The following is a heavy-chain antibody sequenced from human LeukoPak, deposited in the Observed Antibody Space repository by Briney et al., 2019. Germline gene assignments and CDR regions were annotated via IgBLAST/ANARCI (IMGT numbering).Heavy chain of an antibody. Sequence: SETLSLTCTVSGYSISSGYYWGWIRQPPGKGLEWIGSIYHGGSTYYNPSLKSRVTISVDTSKNQFSLKLSSVTAADTAVYYCARDSSWGFDYWGQGTLVTVSS. CDR1: GYSISSGYY. V-gene: IGHV4-38-2*02. CDR3: ARDSSWGFDY. CDR2: IYHGGST. J-gene: IGHJ4*02. D-gene: IGHD3-16*01.